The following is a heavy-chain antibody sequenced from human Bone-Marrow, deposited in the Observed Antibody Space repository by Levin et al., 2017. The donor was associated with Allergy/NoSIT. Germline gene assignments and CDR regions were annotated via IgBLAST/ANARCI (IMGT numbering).Heavy chain of an antibody. CDR2: IKEDGSEK. Sequence: TGGSLRLSCAVSGFTFSSCWMSWVRQAPGKGLEWVANIKEDGSEKYYVDSVRGRFTISRDNAQNSLYLQMNSLGAEDTAVYYCAPHYVSYDFDYWGQGTLVTVSS. J-gene: IGHJ4*02. D-gene: IGHD3-10*02. V-gene: IGHV3-7*01. CDR3: APHYVSYDFDY. CDR1: GFTFSSCW.